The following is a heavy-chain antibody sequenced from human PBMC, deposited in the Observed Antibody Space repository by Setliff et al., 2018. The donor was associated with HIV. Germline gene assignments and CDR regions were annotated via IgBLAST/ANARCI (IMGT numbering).Heavy chain of an antibody. CDR2: IYYNGIT. CDR3: ARDLGGGRSGYYYDRTIDY. Sequence: SETLSLTCTVSGGSISSHYWSWIRQPPGKGLEWIGSIYYNGITNYNPSLKSRVTVSVDTSKNQFSLKLSSVTAADTAVYYCARDLGGGRSGYYYDRTIDYWGQGTLVTVSS. CDR1: GGSISSHY. D-gene: IGHD3-22*01. J-gene: IGHJ4*02. V-gene: IGHV4-59*11.